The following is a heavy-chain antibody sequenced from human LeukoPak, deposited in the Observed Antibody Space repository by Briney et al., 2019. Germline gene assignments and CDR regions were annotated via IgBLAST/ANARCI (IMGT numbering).Heavy chain of an antibody. V-gene: IGHV3-23*01. D-gene: IGHD2-15*01. Sequence: GGSLRLSCAASGFTFSSYGMHWVRQAPGKGLEWVSVISGSSGNTYYADSVKGRFTISRDNSKNTLYLQMNSLRAEDTAVYYCAKNRCTGGSCYSGESSWGQGTLVTVSS. CDR1: GFTFSSYG. J-gene: IGHJ5*02. CDR3: AKNRCTGGSCYSGESS. CDR2: ISGSSGNT.